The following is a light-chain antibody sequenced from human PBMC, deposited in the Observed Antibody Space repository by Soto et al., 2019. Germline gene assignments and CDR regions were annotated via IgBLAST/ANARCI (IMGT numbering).Light chain of an antibody. V-gene: IGKV2-28*01. Sequence: DIVMTQSPLSLPVTPGEPASISCRSSQSLLHSNGFNYLDWYLQKPGQSPQLLIYLGSNRASGVPDRFSGSVSGTDFTLKISRVAAEDVGVYYCMQALQTPYTFGQGTKLDIK. CDR2: LGS. CDR3: MQALQTPYT. CDR1: QSLLHSNGFNY. J-gene: IGKJ2*01.